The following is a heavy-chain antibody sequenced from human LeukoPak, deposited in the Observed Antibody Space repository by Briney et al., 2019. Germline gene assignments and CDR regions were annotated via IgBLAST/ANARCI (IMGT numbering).Heavy chain of an antibody. Sequence: GGSLRLSCAASGFSFRNYAISWVRQAPGKGLEWVSSTSGSGGSTYSADSVKGRFTISRENSNNTLYLQMNSLRADDTAMYYCAKDSEATITPLSAFDIWGQGTMVTVSS. V-gene: IGHV3-23*01. CDR2: TSGSGGST. J-gene: IGHJ3*02. CDR1: GFSFRNYA. CDR3: AKDSEATITPLSAFDI. D-gene: IGHD4-23*01.